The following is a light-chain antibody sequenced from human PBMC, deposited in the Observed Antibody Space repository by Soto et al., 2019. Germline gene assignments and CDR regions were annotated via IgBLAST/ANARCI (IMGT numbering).Light chain of an antibody. CDR3: LQDYNYPYT. CDR2: AAS. Sequence: IQMTQSPSSLSASVGDRVTITCRASQTISSYLNWYQQKPGKAPKLLISAASNLQTGVPSRFSGSGSGTDFTLTISSLQPEDFATYYCLQDYNYPYTFGQGTKVDIK. J-gene: IGKJ2*01. V-gene: IGKV1-6*01. CDR1: QTISSY.